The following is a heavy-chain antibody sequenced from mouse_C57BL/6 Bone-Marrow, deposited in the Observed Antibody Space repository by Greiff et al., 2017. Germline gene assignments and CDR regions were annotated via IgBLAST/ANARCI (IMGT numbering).Heavy chain of an antibody. CDR2: IDPSDSET. CDR1: GYTFTSYW. D-gene: IGHD2-5*01. J-gene: IGHJ4*01. CDR3: ARASNFDAMDY. Sequence: QVQLQQPGAELVRPGSSVKLSCKASGYTFTSYWMHWVKQRPIQGLEWIGNIDPSDSETHYNQKFKDKATLTVDKSSSPAYMQLSSLTSEDSAVYYCARASNFDAMDYWGQGTSVTVSS. V-gene: IGHV1-52*01.